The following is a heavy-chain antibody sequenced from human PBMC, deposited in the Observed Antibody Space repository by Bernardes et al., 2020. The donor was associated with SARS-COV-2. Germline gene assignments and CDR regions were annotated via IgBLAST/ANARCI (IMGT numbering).Heavy chain of an antibody. Sequence: GGSLRLSCAASGFTFSSYGMHWVRQGPGKGLEWVAVIWYDGTNKFYADSVKGRFTISRDNSKNTLYLQMNSLRAEDTAVYFCASSTLLRYFDWLPIDYWGQGTLVTVSS. CDR3: ASSTLLRYFDWLPIDY. J-gene: IGHJ4*02. D-gene: IGHD3-9*01. CDR1: GFTFSSYG. V-gene: IGHV3-33*01. CDR2: IWYDGTNK.